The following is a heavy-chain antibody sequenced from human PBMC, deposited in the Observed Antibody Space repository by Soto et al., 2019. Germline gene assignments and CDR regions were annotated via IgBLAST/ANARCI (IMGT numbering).Heavy chain of an antibody. CDR3: ASQRIVATIGIHY. CDR1: GGSISSGGYY. CDR2: IYYSGST. Sequence: SETLSLTCTVSGGSISSGGYYWSWIRQHPGKGLEWIGYIYYSGSTYYNPSLKSRVTISVDTSKNQFSLKLSSVTAADTAVYYCASQRIVATIGIHYWGQGTLVTVSS. V-gene: IGHV4-31*03. J-gene: IGHJ4*02. D-gene: IGHD5-12*01.